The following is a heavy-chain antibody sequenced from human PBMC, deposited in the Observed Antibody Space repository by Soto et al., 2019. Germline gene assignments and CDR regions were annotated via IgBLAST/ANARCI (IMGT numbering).Heavy chain of an antibody. J-gene: IGHJ4*02. CDR1: GFTFSNYA. V-gene: IGHV3-23*03. CDR2: IYSGGST. CDR3: AKDLNKYSSGWPLDY. Sequence: GSLRLSCEASGFTFSNYAMNWVRQAPGKGLEWVSVIYSGGSTYYADSVKGRFTISRDNSKNTLYLQMNSLRAEDTAVYYCAKDLNKYSSGWPLDYWGQGTLVTVS. D-gene: IGHD6-19*01.